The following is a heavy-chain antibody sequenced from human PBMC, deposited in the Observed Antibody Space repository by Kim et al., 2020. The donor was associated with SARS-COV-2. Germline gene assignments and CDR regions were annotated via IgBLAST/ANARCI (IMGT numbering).Heavy chain of an antibody. CDR1: GGSFSGYY. J-gene: IGHJ4*02. CDR3: ARDPPTFDY. Sequence: SETLSLTCAVYGGSFSGYYWSWIRQPPGKGLEWIGEINHSGSTNYNPSLKSRVTISVDTSKNQFSLKLSSVTAADTAVYYCARDPPTFDYWGQGTLVTVSS. CDR2: INHSGST. V-gene: IGHV4-34*01.